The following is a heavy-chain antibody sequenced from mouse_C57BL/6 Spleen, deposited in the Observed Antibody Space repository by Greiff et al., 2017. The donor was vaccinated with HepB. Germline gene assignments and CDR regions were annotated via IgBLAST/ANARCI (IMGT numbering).Heavy chain of an antibody. D-gene: IGHD3-3*01. CDR2: INPSTGGT. Sequence: EVKLEESGPELVKPGASVKISCKASGYSFTGYYMNWVKQSPEKSLEWIGEINPSTGGTTYNQKFKAKATLTVDKSSSTAYMQLKSLTSEDSAVYYCARPGPWYFDVWGTGTTVTVSS. CDR3: ARPGPWYFDV. J-gene: IGHJ1*03. V-gene: IGHV1-42*01. CDR1: GYSFTGYY.